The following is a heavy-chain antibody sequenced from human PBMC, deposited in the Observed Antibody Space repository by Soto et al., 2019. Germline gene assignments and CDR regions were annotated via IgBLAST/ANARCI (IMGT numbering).Heavy chain of an antibody. CDR3: ARRLGAAGN. CDR1: GGSFSGYY. D-gene: IGHD6-13*01. Sequence: TSETLSLTCAVYGGSFSGYYWSWIRQPPGKGLEWIGEINHSGSTNYNPSLKSRVTISVDTSKNQFSLKLSSVTAADTAVYYCARRLGAAGNWGQGTLVTVSS. V-gene: IGHV4-34*01. CDR2: INHSGST. J-gene: IGHJ4*02.